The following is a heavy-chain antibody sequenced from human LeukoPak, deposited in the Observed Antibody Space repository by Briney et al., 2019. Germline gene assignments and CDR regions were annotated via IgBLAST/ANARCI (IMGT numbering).Heavy chain of an antibody. D-gene: IGHD5-24*01. Sequence: GESLKTPCKGSGYTLSTYWIGWVRQMPGKGLEWMGVIYPGDSDDRYRPPLEDLVTISADKTISTAYLEWRSLRASDTAMYYCASRYTGTLRGAYDMWGLGTMVTVSS. J-gene: IGHJ3*02. CDR3: ASRYTGTLRGAYDM. CDR1: GYTLSTYW. CDR2: IYPGDSDD. V-gene: IGHV5-51*01.